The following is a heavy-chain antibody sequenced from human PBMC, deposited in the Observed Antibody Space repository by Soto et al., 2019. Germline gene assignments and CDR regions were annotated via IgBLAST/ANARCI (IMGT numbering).Heavy chain of an antibody. CDR3: ARLWITVANDY. Sequence: SETLSLTCTVSGGSISGNYWTWIRQPPGKGLEWIGYIYYSGSTNYNPSLKSRVTISIDTSKNQFSLKLSSVTAADTAVYYCARLWITVANDYWGQGTLVTVSS. CDR1: GGSISGNY. CDR2: IYYSGST. D-gene: IGHD3-16*01. J-gene: IGHJ4*02. V-gene: IGHV4-59*08.